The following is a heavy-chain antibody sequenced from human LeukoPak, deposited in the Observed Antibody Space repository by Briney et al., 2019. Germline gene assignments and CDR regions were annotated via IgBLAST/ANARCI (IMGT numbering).Heavy chain of an antibody. Sequence: GGSLRLSCAASGFTFSDYYMSWIRQAPGKGLEWVSYISSSGSTIYYADSVKGRFTISRDNAKNSLYLQMNSLRAEDTAVYYCARGGSRLPLIAAAFDYWGQGTLVTVSS. CDR3: ARGGSRLPLIAAAFDY. D-gene: IGHD6-13*01. CDR2: ISSSGSTI. CDR1: GFTFSDYY. J-gene: IGHJ4*02. V-gene: IGHV3-11*01.